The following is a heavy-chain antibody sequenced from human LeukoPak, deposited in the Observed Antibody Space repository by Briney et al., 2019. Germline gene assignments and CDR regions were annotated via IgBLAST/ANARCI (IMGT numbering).Heavy chain of an antibody. CDR2: ISGSGSST. V-gene: IGHV3-23*01. J-gene: IGHJ4*02. CDR1: GFTFSGYW. D-gene: IGHD1-26*01. Sequence: PGGSLRLSCEASGFTFSGYWMHWVRQAPGKGLEWVSSISGSGSSTYYADSVKGRFTLSRDYPKNTLYLQMNSLRAEDTAVYFCAKYSGSYYYPPNWDSWGQGTLVTVSS. CDR3: AKYSGSYYYPPNWDS.